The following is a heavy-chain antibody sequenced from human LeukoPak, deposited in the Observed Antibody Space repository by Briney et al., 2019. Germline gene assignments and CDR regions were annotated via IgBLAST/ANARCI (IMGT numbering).Heavy chain of an antibody. CDR1: GVTFNNYV. D-gene: IGHD6-13*01. CDR2: MTVNCGNR. Sequence: GRTLRLSCAASGVTFNNYVLSWGRHAPGKGLGWVSTMTVNCGNRYYADSAKRRCTISRDNSKNTLYLEMNSLRAEDTAVYDCAKDWSGGGSIWYLGDYWGQGTLVTVSS. CDR3: AKDWSGGGSIWYLGDY. J-gene: IGHJ4*02. V-gene: IGHV3-23*01.